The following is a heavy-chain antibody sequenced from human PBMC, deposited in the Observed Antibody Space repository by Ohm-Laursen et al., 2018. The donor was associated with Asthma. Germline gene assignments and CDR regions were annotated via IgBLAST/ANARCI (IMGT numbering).Heavy chain of an antibody. CDR1: GDSISSGNNY. V-gene: IGHV4-30-4*02. J-gene: IGHJ4*02. CDR3: ARGTFYYESTGYYFFDH. Sequence: SDTLSLTCTVSGDSISSGNNYWSWIRQHPGKGLEWIGYVYYSGLTYSNPSLRSRVSISVDTSKNQFSLNLTPVTAADTAVYCCARGTFYYESTGYYFFDHWGQGALVTVSS. D-gene: IGHD3-22*01. CDR2: VYYSGLT.